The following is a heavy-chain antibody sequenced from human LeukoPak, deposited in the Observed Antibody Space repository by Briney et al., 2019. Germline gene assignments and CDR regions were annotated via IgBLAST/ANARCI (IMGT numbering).Heavy chain of an antibody. V-gene: IGHV3-33*01. J-gene: IGHJ6*02. CDR1: GFTFSSYG. D-gene: IGHD3-10*01. CDR3: AREGDYGSPLDV. CDR2: IWYDGSNK. Sequence: GRSLRLSCAASGFTFSSYGMHWVRQAPGKGLEWVAVIWYDGSNKYYADSVKGRFTISRDNSKNTLYLQMNSLRAEDTAVYYCAREGDYGSPLDVWGQGTTVTVSS.